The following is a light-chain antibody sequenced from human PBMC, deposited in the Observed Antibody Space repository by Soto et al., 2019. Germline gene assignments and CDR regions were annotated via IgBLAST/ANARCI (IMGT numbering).Light chain of an antibody. J-gene: IGKJ1*01. CDR3: QQYGSAPWT. CDR1: ESVSSNY. Sequence: EIVLTQSPGTLSSSPGERATLSCRASESVSSNYLAWYQQRPGQAPRLLIYAASNRARGIPERFGGSGSGTDFTLTASRLEPEDFAVYYYQQYGSAPWTFGHGTKV. V-gene: IGKV3-20*01. CDR2: AAS.